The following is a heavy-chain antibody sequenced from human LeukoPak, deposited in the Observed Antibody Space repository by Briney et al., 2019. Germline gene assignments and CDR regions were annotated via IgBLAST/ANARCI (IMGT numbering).Heavy chain of an antibody. CDR2: IYAGDSGT. Sequence: GESLKISCQAPGFLISNYWIGWVRQMPGEGLEWMAIIYAGDSGTRYSPSFQGQVTISADKSISTAYLQWNSLRASDTAMYYCARRPSYDFWSGYYGVDGLDIWGQGTMVTVSS. CDR1: GFLISNYW. V-gene: IGHV5-51*01. J-gene: IGHJ3*02. CDR3: ARRPSYDFWSGYYGVDGLDI. D-gene: IGHD3-3*01.